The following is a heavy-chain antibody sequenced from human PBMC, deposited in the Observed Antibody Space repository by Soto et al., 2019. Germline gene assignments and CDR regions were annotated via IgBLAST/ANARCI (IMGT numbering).Heavy chain of an antibody. J-gene: IGHJ5*02. Sequence: SETLSLTCTVSGGSISSYYWSWTRQPPGKGLEWIGYIYYSGSTNYNPSLKSRVTISVDTSKNQFSLKLSSVTAADTAVYYCARAYGGRRWFDPWGQGTLVTVSS. CDR1: GGSISSYY. CDR3: ARAYGGRRWFDP. V-gene: IGHV4-59*01. D-gene: IGHD2-21*01. CDR2: IYYSGST.